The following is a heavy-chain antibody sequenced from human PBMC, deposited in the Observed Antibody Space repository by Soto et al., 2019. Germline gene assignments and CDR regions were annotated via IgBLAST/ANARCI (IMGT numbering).Heavy chain of an antibody. CDR1: CFTFSSYS. CDR2: IIPIFGTA. D-gene: IGHD3-22*01. J-gene: IGHJ5*02. CDR3: ARDFPMIVVVDAYNWFDP. Sequence: VASMKVSRQASCFTFSSYSISWGRQAPGQRVEWMGGIIPIFGTANYAQKFQGRVTITADESTSTAYMELRSLRSDDTAVYYCARDFPMIVVVDAYNWFDPWGQGTLVTVSS. V-gene: IGHV1-69*13.